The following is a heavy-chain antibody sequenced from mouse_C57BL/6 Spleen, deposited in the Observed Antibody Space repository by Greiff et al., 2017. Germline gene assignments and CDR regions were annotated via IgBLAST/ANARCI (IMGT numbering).Heavy chain of an antibody. D-gene: IGHD2-1*01. V-gene: IGHV5-6*01. CDR3: ARQDGNRNYFDY. Sequence: EVKLMESGGDLVKPGGSLKLSCAASGFTFSSYGMSWVRQTPDKRLEWVATISSGGSYTYYPDSVKGRFTISRDNAKNTLYLQMSSLKSEDTAMYYCARQDGNRNYFDYWGQGTTLTVSS. CDR1: GFTFSSYG. J-gene: IGHJ2*01. CDR2: ISSGGSYT.